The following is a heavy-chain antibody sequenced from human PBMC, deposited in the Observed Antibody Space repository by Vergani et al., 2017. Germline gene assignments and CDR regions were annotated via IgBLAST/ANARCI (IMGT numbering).Heavy chain of an antibody. D-gene: IGHD2-21*01. CDR1: GFTFSTYA. CDR2: ISGHGDNI. CDR3: AKARDPNCKGGNCYSYYYGLDL. Sequence: EVQLLDSGGGLVQPGGSLRLSCAASGFTFSTYATSWVRQAPGKGLEWVSAISGHGDNIFYADSVKGRFTISRDNSKDTLYLQMNSLRVEDTAIYYCAKARDPNCKGGNCYSYYYGLDLWGQGTTVTVSS. V-gene: IGHV3-23*01. J-gene: IGHJ6*02.